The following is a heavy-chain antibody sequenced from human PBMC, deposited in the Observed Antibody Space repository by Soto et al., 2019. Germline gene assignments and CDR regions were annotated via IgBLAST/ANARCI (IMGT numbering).Heavy chain of an antibody. CDR2: INHSGST. D-gene: IGHD5-18*01. J-gene: IGHJ4*02. V-gene: IGHV4-34*01. CDR1: GGSFSGYY. CDR3: AIEGNSYGYFYFDY. Sequence: SETLSLTCAVYGGSFSGYYWSWIRQPPGKGLEWIGEINHSGSTNYNPSLKSRVTISVDTSKNQFSLKLGSVTAADTAVYYCAIEGNSYGYFYFDYWGQGTLVTVSS.